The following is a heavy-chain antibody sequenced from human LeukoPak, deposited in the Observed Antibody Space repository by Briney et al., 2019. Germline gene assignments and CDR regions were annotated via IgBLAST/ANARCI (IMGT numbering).Heavy chain of an antibody. J-gene: IGHJ4*02. V-gene: IGHV3-48*02. CDR3: ARAGWLQLTLGH. CDR2: ISSSSSTI. Sequence: PGGSLRLSCAASGFAFSSYSMNWVRRAPGKGLEWLSHISSSSSTIYFADSVKGRFTISRDNAKNSLYLQMNSLRDEDTAVYYCARAGWLQLTLGHWGQGTLVTVYS. CDR1: GFAFSSYS. D-gene: IGHD5-24*01.